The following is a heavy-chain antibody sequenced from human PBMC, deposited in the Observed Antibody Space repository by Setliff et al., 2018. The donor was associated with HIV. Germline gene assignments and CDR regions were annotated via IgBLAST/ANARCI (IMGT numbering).Heavy chain of an antibody. V-gene: IGHV4-31*03. CDR3: ARGGGSRAATSSYHYMDV. J-gene: IGHJ6*03. CDR2: IYYSGAT. D-gene: IGHD2-15*01. CDR1: GGSISSGNYY. Sequence: SETLSLTCTVSGGSISSGNYYWNWIRQHPGKGLEWIGYIYYSGATYYNPSLKSRVTLSIDTSKNQFSLKLSSVTAADTAVYYCARGGGSRAATSSYHYMDVWGKGTTVTVSS.